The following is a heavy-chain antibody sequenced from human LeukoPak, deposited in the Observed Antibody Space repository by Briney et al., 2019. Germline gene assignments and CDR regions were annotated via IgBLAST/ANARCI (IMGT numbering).Heavy chain of an antibody. V-gene: IGHV5-51*01. CDR3: ARLGARYCSSTSCSDQYYYGMDV. D-gene: IGHD2-2*01. J-gene: IGHJ6*02. CDR2: IYPGDSDN. CDR1: GYSFTSYW. Sequence: GESLKISCKGSGYSFTSYWIGWVRQMPGKGLEWMGIIYPGDSDNRYSPSFQGQVTISVDKSISTAYLQWSSLKASDTAVYYCARLGARYCSSTSCSDQYYYGMDVWGQGTTVTVSS.